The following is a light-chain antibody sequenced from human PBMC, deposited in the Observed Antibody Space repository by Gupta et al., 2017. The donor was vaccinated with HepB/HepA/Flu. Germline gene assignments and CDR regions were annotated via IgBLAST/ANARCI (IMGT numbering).Light chain of an antibody. J-gene: IGKJ2*01. V-gene: IGKV1D-12*01. CDR1: QGISSW. Sequence: DIQITQSPSSVPASVGDRVTITFRASQGISSWLVWYQQKPGKAPKLLIYAASSLQGGVPARFSGSGYGTDFTLTISNLQPQDYVTYYCQQADSLPYTFGQGTKLEIK. CDR2: AAS. CDR3: QQADSLPYT.